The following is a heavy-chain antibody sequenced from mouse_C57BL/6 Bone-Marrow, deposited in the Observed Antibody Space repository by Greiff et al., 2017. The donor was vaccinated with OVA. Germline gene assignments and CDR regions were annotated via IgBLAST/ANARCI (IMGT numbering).Heavy chain of an antibody. V-gene: IGHV14-1*01. CDR3: TGSWRFAY. Sequence: VQLQQSGAELVRPGASVKLSCTASGFHIKDYYMHWVKQRPEQGLEWIGRIDPADGDTEYAPKFQGKATMTADTSSNTAYLQRSSLTSEDTAVYYCTGSWRFAYWGQGTLVTVSA. J-gene: IGHJ3*01. CDR2: IDPADGDT. CDR1: GFHIKDYY.